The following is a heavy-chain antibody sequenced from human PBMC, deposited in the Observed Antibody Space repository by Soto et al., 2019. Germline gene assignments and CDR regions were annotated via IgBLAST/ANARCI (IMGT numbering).Heavy chain of an antibody. CDR1: GFTFSDHY. CDR3: AHYSPTSGGLDV. V-gene: IGHV3-72*01. Sequence: GGSLRLSCAASGFTFSDHYMDWVRQAPGKGLEWIGRTRNKANSYTTEYAASVKVRFTISRDDSKSSLYLQMNSLKIDDTAVYYCAHYSPTSGGLDVWGQGTTVTVSS. D-gene: IGHD5-18*01. CDR2: TRNKANSYTT. J-gene: IGHJ6*02.